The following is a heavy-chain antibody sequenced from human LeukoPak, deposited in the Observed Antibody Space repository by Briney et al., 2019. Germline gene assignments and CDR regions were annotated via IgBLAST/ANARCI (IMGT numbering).Heavy chain of an antibody. CDR1: GYTFTSYG. CDR2: ISAYNGNT. CDR3: ARDPYYYDSSGYYRMPLNY. J-gene: IGHJ4*02. V-gene: IGHV1-18*01. Sequence: ASVKVSCKASGYTFTSYGISWVRQAPGQGLEWMGWISAYNGNTNYAQKLQGRVTMTTDTSTSTAYMELRSLRSDDTAVYYCARDPYYYDSSGYYRMPLNYWGQGTLVTVSS. D-gene: IGHD3-22*01.